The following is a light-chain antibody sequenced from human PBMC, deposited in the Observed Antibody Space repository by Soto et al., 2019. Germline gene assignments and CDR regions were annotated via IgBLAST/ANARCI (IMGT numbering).Light chain of an antibody. CDR1: GSNIGAGYD. Sequence: QSVLTQPPSVSGAPGERVTISCTGSGSNIGAGYDVHWYQQLPGTAPRLLIYSNNNRPSGVPDRFSGSRSGASASLAITGLQAEDEADYYCQSFDSNPRVLFGGGTKLTVL. CDR2: SNN. V-gene: IGLV1-40*01. J-gene: IGLJ2*01. CDR3: QSFDSNPRVL.